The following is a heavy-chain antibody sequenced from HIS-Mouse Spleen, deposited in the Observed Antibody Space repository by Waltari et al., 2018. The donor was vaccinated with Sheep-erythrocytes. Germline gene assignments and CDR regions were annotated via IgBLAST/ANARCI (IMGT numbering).Heavy chain of an antibody. D-gene: IGHD7-27*01. Sequence: EVQLLESGGGLVQPGGSLRLSWAASGVTFSSYAMSWVRQAPGKGLEWVSAISGSGGSTYYADSVKGRFTISRDNSKNTLYLQMNSLRAEDTAVYYCAKDLNWGSYYYGMDVWGQGTTVTVSS. CDR1: GVTFSSYA. CDR3: AKDLNWGSYYYGMDV. J-gene: IGHJ6*02. V-gene: IGHV3-23*01. CDR2: ISGSGGST.